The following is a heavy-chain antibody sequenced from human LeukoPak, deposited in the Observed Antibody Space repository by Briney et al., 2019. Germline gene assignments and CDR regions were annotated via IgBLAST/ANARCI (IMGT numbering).Heavy chain of an antibody. Sequence: GGSLRLSCAASGFTFSSYSVNWVRQAPGKGLEWVSSISSSSSYIYYADSVKGRFTISRDNAKNSLYLQMNSLRAEDTAVYYCARDHYGDYTFDYWGQGTLVTVSS. J-gene: IGHJ4*02. V-gene: IGHV3-21*01. CDR3: ARDHYGDYTFDY. CDR2: ISSSSSYI. D-gene: IGHD4-17*01. CDR1: GFTFSSYS.